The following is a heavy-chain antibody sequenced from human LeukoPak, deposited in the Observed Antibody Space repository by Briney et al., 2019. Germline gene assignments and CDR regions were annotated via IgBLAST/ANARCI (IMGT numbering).Heavy chain of an antibody. CDR2: IYHSVST. CDR1: GGSGGSISSSNY. V-gene: IGHV4-4*02. CDR3: ARDVRQDIVVVPAAIHAYYYMDV. J-gene: IGHJ6*03. D-gene: IGHD2-2*02. Sequence: SETLSLTCAVSGGSGGSISSSNYWSWVRQPPGKGLEWIGEIYHSVSTNYNPSLKSRVTISVDKSKNQFSLKLSSVTAADTAVYYCARDVRQDIVVVPAAIHAYYYMDVWGKGTTVTVSS.